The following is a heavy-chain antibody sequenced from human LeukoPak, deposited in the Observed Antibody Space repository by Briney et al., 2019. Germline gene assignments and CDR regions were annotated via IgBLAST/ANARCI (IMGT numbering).Heavy chain of an antibody. CDR1: GGSISSDSYY. V-gene: IGHV4-39*01. Sequence: PSETLSLTCTVSGGSISSDSYYWGWIRQPPGKGLEWIGTIYYSGNTYYNPSLRSRVTISVDTSKNQFSLGLSSVTAADTAVYYCARLGYGSGSPFDYWGQGTLVTVSS. J-gene: IGHJ4*02. CDR3: ARLGYGSGSPFDY. CDR2: IYYSGNT. D-gene: IGHD3-10*01.